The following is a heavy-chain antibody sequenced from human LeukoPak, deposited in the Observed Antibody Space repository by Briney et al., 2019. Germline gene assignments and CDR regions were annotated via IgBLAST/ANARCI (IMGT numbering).Heavy chain of an antibody. CDR2: ISSSGSTI. V-gene: IGHV3-11*01. Sequence: GGSLRLSCAASGFTFSDYYMSWIRQAPGKGLEWVSYISSSGSTIYYADSVKGRFTISKDNAKNSLYLQMNSLRAEDTAVYYYARGGYSSSWYWFDPWGQGTLVTVSS. D-gene: IGHD6-13*01. CDR1: GFTFSDYY. J-gene: IGHJ5*02. CDR3: ARGGYSSSWYWFDP.